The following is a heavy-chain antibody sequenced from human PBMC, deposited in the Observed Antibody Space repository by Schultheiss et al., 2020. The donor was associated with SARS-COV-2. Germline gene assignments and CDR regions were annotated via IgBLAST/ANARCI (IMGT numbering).Heavy chain of an antibody. CDR3: ARQSGSYSYYYYGMDV. J-gene: IGHJ6*02. CDR2: IIPIFGTA. CDR1: GGTFSSYA. V-gene: IGHV1-69*13. D-gene: IGHD1-26*01. Sequence: SVKVSCKASGGTFSSYAISWVRQAPGQGLEWMGGIIPIFGTANYAQKFQGRVTITADESTSTAYMELSSLRSEDTAVYYCARQSGSYSYYYYGMDVWGQGTTVTVSS.